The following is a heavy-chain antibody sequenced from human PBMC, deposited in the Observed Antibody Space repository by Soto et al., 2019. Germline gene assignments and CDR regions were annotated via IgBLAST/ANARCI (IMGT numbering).Heavy chain of an antibody. CDR3: ARDSSSTAMYYFDY. CDR2: INPNSGGT. Sequence: ASVKVSCKASGYTFTGYYMHWVRQAPGQGLEWMGWINPNSGGTNYAQKFQGRVTTTRDTSISTAYMELSRLRSDDTAVYYCARDSSSTAMYYFDYWGQGTLVTVSS. D-gene: IGHD6-6*01. V-gene: IGHV1-2*02. CDR1: GYTFTGYY. J-gene: IGHJ4*02.